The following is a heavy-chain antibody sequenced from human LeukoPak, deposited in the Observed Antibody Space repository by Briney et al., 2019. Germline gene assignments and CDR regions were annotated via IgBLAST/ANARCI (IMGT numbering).Heavy chain of an antibody. V-gene: IGHV4-39*07. CDR1: GGSISSSSYY. Sequence: SETLSLTCTVSGGSISSSSYYWGWIRQPPGKGLEWIGSIYYSGSTYYNPSLKSRVTISVDTSKNQFSLKLSSVTAADTAVYYSARDEGLQLWPSYYFDYWGQGTLVTVSS. D-gene: IGHD5-18*01. CDR3: ARDEGLQLWPSYYFDY. CDR2: IYYSGST. J-gene: IGHJ4*02.